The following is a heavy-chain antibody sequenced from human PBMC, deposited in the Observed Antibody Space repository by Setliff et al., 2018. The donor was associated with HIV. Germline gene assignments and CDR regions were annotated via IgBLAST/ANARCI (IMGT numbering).Heavy chain of an antibody. CDR1: GGSINNFY. Sequence: SETLSLTCTVSGGSINNFYWSWIRQPPGKGLEWIGYISTSGSTKYNPSLKSRVTILVDPSNNQFSLRLSPVTAADTAVYYCARHSDFWSEDAFDIWAQGTVVTVSS. D-gene: IGHD3-3*01. V-gene: IGHV4-4*09. CDR2: ISTSGST. J-gene: IGHJ3*02. CDR3: ARHSDFWSEDAFDI.